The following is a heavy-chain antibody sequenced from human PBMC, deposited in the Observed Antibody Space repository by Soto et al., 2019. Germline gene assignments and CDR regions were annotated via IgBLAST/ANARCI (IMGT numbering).Heavy chain of an antibody. CDR1: TFTTFW. V-gene: IGHV5-10-1*01. J-gene: IGHJ5*02. CDR3: ARLFCSTTTCDSWFDP. Sequence: TFTTFWISWVRQMPGKGLEWMGRIDPRDSYVNYSPSFQGHVTISLDKSISTAYLQWGSLKASDTAMYYCARLFCSTTTCDSWFDPWGQGTLVTGS. D-gene: IGHD2-2*01. CDR2: IDPRDSYV.